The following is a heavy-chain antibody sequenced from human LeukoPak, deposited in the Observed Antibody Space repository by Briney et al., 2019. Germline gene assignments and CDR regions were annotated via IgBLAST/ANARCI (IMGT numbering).Heavy chain of an antibody. V-gene: IGHV1-3*01. CDR2: INAGNGNT. CDR1: GYTFTSYA. Sequence: ASVKVSCKASGYTFTSYAMHWVRQAPGQRLEWMGWINAGNGNTKYSQKFQGRDTITRDTSTSTAYMELRSLRSDDTAVYYCAREPLAYCGGDCYSGRGGDWFDPWGQGTLVTVSS. CDR3: AREPLAYCGGDCYSGRGGDWFDP. J-gene: IGHJ5*02. D-gene: IGHD2-21*01.